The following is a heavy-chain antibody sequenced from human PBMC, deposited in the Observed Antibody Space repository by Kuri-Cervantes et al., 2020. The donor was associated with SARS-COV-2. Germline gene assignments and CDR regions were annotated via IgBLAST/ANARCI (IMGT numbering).Heavy chain of an antibody. CDR3: ARDPPIAAAGVSLYGMDV. CDR2: ISWNSGSI. D-gene: IGHD6-13*01. J-gene: IGHJ6*02. CDR1: GFTFDDYA. Sequence: SLKISCAASGFTFDDYAMHWVRQAPGKGLEWVSGISWNSGSIGYADSVKGRFTISRDNAKNSLYLQMNSLRAEDTALYYCARDPPIAAAGVSLYGMDVWGQGTTVTVSS. V-gene: IGHV3-9*01.